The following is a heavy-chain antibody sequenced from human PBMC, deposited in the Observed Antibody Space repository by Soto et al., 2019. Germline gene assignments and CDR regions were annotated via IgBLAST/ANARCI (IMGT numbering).Heavy chain of an antibody. CDR3: TNAYFDY. CDR1: GFTVSNYA. CDR2: ITAGGGAT. J-gene: IGHJ4*02. V-gene: IGHV3-23*01. Sequence: EVQLLESGGGFVQPGGSLRLSCAASGFTVSNYAVSWVRQAPGKGLQWVSTITAGGGATYYADSLKGRFTISRDISKNTVYLQMNSLRAEDTAVYYCTNAYFDYWGQGTLVTVSS.